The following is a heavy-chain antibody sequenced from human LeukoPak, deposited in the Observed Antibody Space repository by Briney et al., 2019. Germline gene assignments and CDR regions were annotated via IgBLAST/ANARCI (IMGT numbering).Heavy chain of an antibody. CDR1: GYTFTSYG. V-gene: IGHV1-18*01. CDR3: AREPFSVWSKGAAAGTEDAFGI. CDR2: ISAYNGNT. Sequence: GASVKVSCKASGYTFTSYGISWVRQAPGQGLEWMGWISAYNGNTNYAQKLQGRVTMTTDTSTSTAYMELRSLRSDDTAVYYCAREPFSVWSKGAAAGTEDAFGIWGQGTMVTVSS. J-gene: IGHJ3*02. D-gene: IGHD6-13*01.